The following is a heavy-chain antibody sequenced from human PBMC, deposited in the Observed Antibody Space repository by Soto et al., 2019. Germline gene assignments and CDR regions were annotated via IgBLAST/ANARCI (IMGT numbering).Heavy chain of an antibody. V-gene: IGHV1-69*01. CDR3: ARDLGGEATVRF. J-gene: IGHJ4*02. CDR1: GGNFRNFV. Sequence: QVQLEQSGAEVKKPGSSVKVSCKVSGGNFRNFVISWVRQAPGQGLEWMGGVIPNSGTANYAQRFQGRVTITADGSTHTAYMELNNLTSEDTAFYFCARDLGGEATVRFWGQGTVVTVSS. D-gene: IGHD3-16*01. CDR2: VIPNSGTA.